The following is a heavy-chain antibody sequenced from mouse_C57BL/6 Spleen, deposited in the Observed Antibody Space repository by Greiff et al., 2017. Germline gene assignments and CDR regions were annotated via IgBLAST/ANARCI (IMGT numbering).Heavy chain of an antibody. Sequence: VQLKESGPGLVKPSQSLSLTCSVTGYSITSGYYWNWIRQFPGNKLEWMGYISYDGSNNYNPSLKNRISITRDTSKNQFFLKLNSVTTEDTATYYCARGHYFDYWGQGTTLTVSS. J-gene: IGHJ2*01. V-gene: IGHV3-6*01. CDR3: ARGHYFDY. CDR1: GYSITSGYY. CDR2: ISYDGSN.